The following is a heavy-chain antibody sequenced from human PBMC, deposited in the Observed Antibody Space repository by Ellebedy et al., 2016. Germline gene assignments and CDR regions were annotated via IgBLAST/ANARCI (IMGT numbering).Heavy chain of an antibody. Sequence: GGSLRLSCAASGFTFSSYGMHWVRQAPGKGLEWVAVIWYDGSNKYYADSVKGRFTISRDNSKNTLYLQMNSLRAEDTAVYYCARDHLVATFGGMDVWGQGTTVTVSS. CDR3: ARDHLVATFGGMDV. V-gene: IGHV3-33*01. J-gene: IGHJ6*02. D-gene: IGHD5-12*01. CDR1: GFTFSSYG. CDR2: IWYDGSNK.